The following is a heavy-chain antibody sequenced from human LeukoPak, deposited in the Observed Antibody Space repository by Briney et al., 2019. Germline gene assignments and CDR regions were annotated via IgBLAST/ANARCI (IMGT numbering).Heavy chain of an antibody. V-gene: IGHV3-74*01. CDR3: VRGQSGPAE. J-gene: IGHJ4*02. CDR2: INNDGTDT. D-gene: IGHD1-26*01. CDR1: GFTFGNHW. Sequence: GGSLRLSCAASGFTFGNHWMHWVRQAPGKGLVWVSRINNDGTDTVYADSVKGRFTISRDNAKNTLHLQMNSLRVEDTAIYYCVRGQSGPAEWGQGTLVTVSS.